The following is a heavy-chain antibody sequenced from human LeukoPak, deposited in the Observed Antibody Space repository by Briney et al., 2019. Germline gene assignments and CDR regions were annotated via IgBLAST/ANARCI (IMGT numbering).Heavy chain of an antibody. CDR1: GYSISSGYY. CDR3: ASRPSIAAAGFDY. V-gene: IGHV4-38-2*02. CDR2: IYHSGST. Sequence: SETLSLTCTVSGYSISSGYYWGWIRQPPGKGLEWIGSIYHSGSTYYNPSLKSRVTISVDTSKNQFSLKLSSVTAADTAVYYCASRPSIAAAGFDYWGQGTLVTVSS. D-gene: IGHD6-13*01. J-gene: IGHJ4*02.